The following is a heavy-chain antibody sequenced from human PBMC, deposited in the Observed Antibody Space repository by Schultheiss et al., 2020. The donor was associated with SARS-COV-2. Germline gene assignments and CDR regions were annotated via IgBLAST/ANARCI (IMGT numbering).Heavy chain of an antibody. Sequence: GGSLRLSCAASGFTFSNAWMSWVRQAPGKGLEWVGRIKSKTDGGTTDYAAPVKGRFTISRDNAKNTLYLQMNSLRAEDTAVYYCAREDYGDYDQGPNWFDPWGQGTLVTVSS. V-gene: IGHV3-15*01. D-gene: IGHD4-17*01. CDR3: AREDYGDYDQGPNWFDP. CDR2: IKSKTDGGTT. J-gene: IGHJ5*02. CDR1: GFTFSNAW.